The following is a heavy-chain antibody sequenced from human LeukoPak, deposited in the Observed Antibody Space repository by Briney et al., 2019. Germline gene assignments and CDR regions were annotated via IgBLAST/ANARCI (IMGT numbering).Heavy chain of an antibody. D-gene: IGHD5-24*01. J-gene: IGHJ6*02. CDR2: FDPEDGET. Sequence: ASLKASCKVSGYTLTELSMHWVRQAPGKGLERMGGFDPEDGETIYAQKFQGRVTMTEDTSTDTAYMELSSLRSEETAVYYCASDGYNPNAKAVNYGMDVWGQGTTVTVSS. V-gene: IGHV1-24*01. CDR3: ASDGYNPNAKAVNYGMDV. CDR1: GYTLTELS.